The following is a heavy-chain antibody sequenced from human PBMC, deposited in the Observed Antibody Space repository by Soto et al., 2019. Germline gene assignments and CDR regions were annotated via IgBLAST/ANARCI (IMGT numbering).Heavy chain of an antibody. J-gene: IGHJ4*02. V-gene: IGHV3-33*01. D-gene: IGHD1-26*01. Sequence: PGGSLRLSCAASGFTFSSYGMHWVRQAPGKGLEWVAVIWYDGSNKYYADSVKGRFTISRDNSKNTLYLQMNSLRAEDTAVYYCARDPGSVGATHIDYWGQGTLVTVSS. CDR2: IWYDGSNK. CDR1: GFTFSSYG. CDR3: ARDPGSVGATHIDY.